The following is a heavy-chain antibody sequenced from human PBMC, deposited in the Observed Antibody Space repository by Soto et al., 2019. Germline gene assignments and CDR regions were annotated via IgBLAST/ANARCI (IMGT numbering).Heavy chain of an antibody. D-gene: IGHD3-22*01. CDR1: GGTFSSYA. CDR3: ARGRSGYTDILDY. V-gene: IGHV1-69*13. J-gene: IGHJ4*02. Sequence: SVKVSCKASGGTFSSYAISWVRQAPGQGLEWMGGIIPIFGTANYAQKFQGRVTITADESTSTAYMELSSLRSEDTAVYYCARGRSGYTDILDYWGQGTLVTVSS. CDR2: IIPIFGTA.